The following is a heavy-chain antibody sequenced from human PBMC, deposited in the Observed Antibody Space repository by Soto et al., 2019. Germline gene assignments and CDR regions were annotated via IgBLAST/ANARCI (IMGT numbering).Heavy chain of an antibody. D-gene: IGHD2-21*01. V-gene: IGHV4-59*01. J-gene: IGHJ5*02. CDR2: IYYSGTT. Sequence: SETLSLTCTVSGGSISSYYWSWIRQPPGKGLEWIGYIYYSGTTNYNPFLKSRVTLSLDKSKNQFSLKMNSVTAADTAVYYRARDVIAPPNHFDPWGQGTLVTVSS. CDR3: ARDVIAPPNHFDP. CDR1: GGSISSYY.